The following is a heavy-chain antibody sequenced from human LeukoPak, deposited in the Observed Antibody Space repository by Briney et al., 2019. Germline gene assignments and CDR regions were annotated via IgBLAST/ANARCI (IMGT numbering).Heavy chain of an antibody. D-gene: IGHD5-18*01. J-gene: IGHJ6*02. CDR2: INPSGGST. V-gene: IGHV1-46*01. Sequence: GASVKVSCKASGYTFTSYYMHWVRQAPGQGLEWMGIINPSGGSTSYAQKFQGRVTMTRDTSTSTVYMELSSLRSEDTAVYYCARKINTAMAPGYVYYGMDVWGQGTTVTVSS. CDR3: ARKINTAMAPGYVYYGMDV. CDR1: GYTFTSYY.